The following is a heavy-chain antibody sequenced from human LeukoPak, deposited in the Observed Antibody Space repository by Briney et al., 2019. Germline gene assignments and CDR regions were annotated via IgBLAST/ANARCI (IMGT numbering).Heavy chain of an antibody. CDR2: INHSGST. D-gene: IGHD3-9*01. CDR3: ARRGYDILTGYSKYDY. J-gene: IGHJ4*02. CDR1: GGSFSGYY. V-gene: IGHV4-34*01. Sequence: SETLSLTCAVYGGSFSGYYWSWIRQPPGKGLEWIGEINHSGSTNYNPSLKSRVTISVDTSKNQFSLKLSSVTAADTAVYYCARRGYDILTGYSKYDYWGQGTLVTVSS.